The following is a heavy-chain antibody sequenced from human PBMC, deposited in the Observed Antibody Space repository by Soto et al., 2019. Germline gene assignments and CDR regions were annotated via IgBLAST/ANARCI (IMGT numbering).Heavy chain of an antibody. J-gene: IGHJ6*02. CDR1: GGTLSSYA. CDR2: IIPIFGTA. D-gene: IGHD3-3*01. Sequence: SVKVSCKASGGTLSSYAISWVRQAPGQGLEWMGGIIPIFGTANYAQKFQGRVTITADESTSTAYMELSSLRSEDTAVYYCARTYYDFWSGSIAVRYGMDVWGQGTTVTVSS. V-gene: IGHV1-69*13. CDR3: ARTYYDFWSGSIAVRYGMDV.